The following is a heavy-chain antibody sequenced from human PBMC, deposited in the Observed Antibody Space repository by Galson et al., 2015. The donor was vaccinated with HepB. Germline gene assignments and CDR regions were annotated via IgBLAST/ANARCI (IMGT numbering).Heavy chain of an antibody. D-gene: IGHD2-15*01. Sequence: SLRLSCAASGFTFRDYYMTWIRQAPAKGLEWVAYISGGSIYTNYADAVKGRSTISRDNAKHSLYLQMNSLTAEDTAVYYCARTGMVAPGWLDPWGQGTLVTVPS. CDR2: ISGGSIYT. CDR1: GFTFRDYY. V-gene: IGHV3-11*03. J-gene: IGHJ5*02. CDR3: ARTGMVAPGWLDP.